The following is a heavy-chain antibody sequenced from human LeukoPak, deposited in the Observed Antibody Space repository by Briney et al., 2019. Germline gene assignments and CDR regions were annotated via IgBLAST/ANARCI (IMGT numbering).Heavy chain of an antibody. J-gene: IGHJ4*02. CDR3: ARDQYDTWSRRGNFDS. D-gene: IGHD3/OR15-3a*01. V-gene: IGHV1-69*13. CDR1: GGTFSSYA. Sequence: SVKVSCKASGGTFSSYAISWVRQAPGQGLEWMGGIIPIFGTANYAQKFQGRVTITADESTSTAYMELSSLRSEDTAVYYCARDQYDTWSRRGNFDSWGQGTLVIVTS. CDR2: IIPIFGTA.